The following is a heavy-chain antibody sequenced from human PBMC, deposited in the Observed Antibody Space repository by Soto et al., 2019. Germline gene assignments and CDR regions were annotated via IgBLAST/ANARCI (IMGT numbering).Heavy chain of an antibody. CDR1: GFTFSSYG. CDR2: IWYDGSNK. CDR3: AIDRVLDLGPIGY. Sequence: QVQLVESGGGVVQPGRSLRLSCAASGFTFSSYGMHWVRHAPGKGLEWVAVIWYDGSNKYYADSVKGRFTISRDNSKNTLYLQMIILIGEYTAVYYCAIDRVLDLGPIGYWGQGTLVTVSS. J-gene: IGHJ4*02. D-gene: IGHD1-26*01. V-gene: IGHV3-33*01.